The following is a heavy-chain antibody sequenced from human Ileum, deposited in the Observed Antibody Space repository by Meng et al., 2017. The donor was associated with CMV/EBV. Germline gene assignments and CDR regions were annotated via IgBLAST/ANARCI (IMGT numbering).Heavy chain of an antibody. D-gene: IGHD1-7*01. V-gene: IGHV1-2*02. Sequence: QGRLLQSGAEGKTPGASVKVSCKASGYTFTSYYIHWVRQAPGQGLEWMGWINPNNGDTNYAQKFQGGVTMTRDTSINTAYMEVTSADTAVYYCARGANYASYRVDYWGQGTLVTVSS. CDR3: ARGANYASYRVDY. J-gene: IGHJ4*02. CDR1: GYTFTSYY. CDR2: INPNNGDT.